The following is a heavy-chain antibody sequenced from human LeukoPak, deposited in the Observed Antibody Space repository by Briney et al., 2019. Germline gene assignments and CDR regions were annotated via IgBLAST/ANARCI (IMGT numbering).Heavy chain of an antibody. CDR1: GYTFTSYY. D-gene: IGHD1-14*01. J-gene: IGHJ5*02. Sequence: GSVKVSCKASGYTFTSYYMHWVRQAPGQGLEWMGIINPSGGSTSYAQKFQGRVTMTRDTSTSTVYMELSSLGSEDTAVYYCARLVTGKTNWFDPWGQGTLVTVSS. V-gene: IGHV1-46*01. CDR3: ARLVTGKTNWFDP. CDR2: INPSGGST.